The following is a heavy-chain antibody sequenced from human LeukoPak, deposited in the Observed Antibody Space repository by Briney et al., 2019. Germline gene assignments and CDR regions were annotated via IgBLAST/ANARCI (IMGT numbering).Heavy chain of an antibody. CDR2: ISWPDDK. CDR1: GFSLSTSGAG. CDR3: AHSPSPLPTPNWFDP. V-gene: IGHV2-5*01. Sequence: SGPSLVKPAQIVTLSCTFFGFSLSTSGAGVGWFRQPPGKVLEWLALISWPDDKRYSPSLKSTLTITKNTSKIQVVLTTTTMDPVDTATYFCAHSPSPLPTPNWFDPWGQGTLVTVSS. J-gene: IGHJ5*02.